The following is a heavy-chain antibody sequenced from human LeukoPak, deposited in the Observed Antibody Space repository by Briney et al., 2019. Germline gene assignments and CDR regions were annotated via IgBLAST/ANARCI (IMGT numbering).Heavy chain of an antibody. CDR3: VKSRRVGANQRGLFDY. J-gene: IGHJ4*02. Sequence: PGGSLRLSCAASGFTVSSNYMSWVRQAPGKGLEWVSVTYSGGSTYYPDSVEGRFTISRDNSKNTVYLQMNSLRADDTAVYYCVKSRRVGANQRGLFDYWGQGTLVTVSP. CDR1: GFTVSSNY. V-gene: IGHV3-53*01. CDR2: TYSGGST. D-gene: IGHD1-26*01.